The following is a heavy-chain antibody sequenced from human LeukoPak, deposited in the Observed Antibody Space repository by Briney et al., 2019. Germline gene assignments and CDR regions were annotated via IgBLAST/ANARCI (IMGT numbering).Heavy chain of an antibody. CDR3: ARDSRNIGQNFDY. D-gene: IGHD2/OR15-2a*01. V-gene: IGHV3-21*01. CDR2: ISSSSSYI. J-gene: IGHJ4*02. CDR1: GFTFNTYN. Sequence: GSLRLSCAASGFTFNTYNMNWVRQAPGKGLEWVSSISSSSSYIYYADSVKGRFTISRDNAKNSLYLQMNSLRAEDTAVYYCARDSRNIGQNFDYWGQGTLVTVSS.